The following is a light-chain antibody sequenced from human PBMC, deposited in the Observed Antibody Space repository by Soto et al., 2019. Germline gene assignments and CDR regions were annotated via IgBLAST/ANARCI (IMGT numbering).Light chain of an antibody. J-gene: IGKJ3*01. CDR1: QSVSSNY. V-gene: IGKV3-20*01. CDR3: QQYGRSPFT. Sequence: EIVMTQSPGTLSLSPGETATLSCRASQSVSSNYVAWFHQKPGQAPRLLIYGASSRATGVPDRFSASGSGTDFTLTISRLEPEDFAVYYCQQYGRSPFTFGPGPKVDIK. CDR2: GAS.